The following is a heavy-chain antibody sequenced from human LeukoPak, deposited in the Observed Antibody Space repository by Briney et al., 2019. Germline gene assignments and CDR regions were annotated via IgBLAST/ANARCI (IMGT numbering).Heavy chain of an antibody. CDR1: GFTFSSNY. J-gene: IGHJ4*02. CDR3: ARGSRDYYGSGTYYGY. V-gene: IGHV3-66*01. CDR2: IYSGGST. D-gene: IGHD3-10*01. Sequence: PGGSLRLSCAASGFTFSSNYMSWVRQAPGKGLEWVSVIYSGGSTYYADSVKGRFTISRDNSKNTLYLQMNSLRAEDTAVYYCARGSRDYYGSGTYYGYWGQGTLVTVSS.